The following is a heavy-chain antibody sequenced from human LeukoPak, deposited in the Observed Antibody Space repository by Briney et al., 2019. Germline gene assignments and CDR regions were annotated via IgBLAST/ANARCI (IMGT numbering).Heavy chain of an antibody. D-gene: IGHD1-26*01. Sequence: ASVKVSCKASGYAFTAYYMHWVRQAPGQGLEWMGWIIPHSGATNYAQKFQGRVTMTRDTSISTAYMELSRLRSDDTAVYYCALSVGATMGFDYWGQGTLVTVSS. CDR2: IIPHSGAT. V-gene: IGHV1-2*02. J-gene: IGHJ4*02. CDR1: GYAFTAYY. CDR3: ALSVGATMGFDY.